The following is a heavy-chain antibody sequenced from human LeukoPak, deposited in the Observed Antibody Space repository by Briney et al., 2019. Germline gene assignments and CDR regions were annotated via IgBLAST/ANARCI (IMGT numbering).Heavy chain of an antibody. V-gene: IGHV1-69*04. CDR2: IIPILGIA. CDR3: ASADYGGNEYFQH. D-gene: IGHD4-23*01. J-gene: IGHJ1*01. CDR1: GGTFSSYA. Sequence: ASVKVSCKASGGTFSSYAISWVRQAPGQGLEWMGRIIPILGIANYAQKFQGRVTFTADKSTSTAYMELSSLRSEDTAVYYCASADYGGNEYFQHWGQGTLVTVSS.